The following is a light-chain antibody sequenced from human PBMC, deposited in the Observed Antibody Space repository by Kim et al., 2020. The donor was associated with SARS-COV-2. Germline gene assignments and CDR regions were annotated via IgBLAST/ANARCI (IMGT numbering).Light chain of an antibody. J-gene: IGKJ2*03. CDR1: QTVLYNSHNKHS. V-gene: IGKV4-1*01. CDR3: QQYYSTPPS. CDR2: WAS. Sequence: SANLHLRSSQTVLYNSHNKHSLAWYQQKPEQAPKLLIYWASIRESGVSDRFSGSGSETDFTLTISSLQAGDVTVYYCQQYYSTPPSFGQGPKLEI.